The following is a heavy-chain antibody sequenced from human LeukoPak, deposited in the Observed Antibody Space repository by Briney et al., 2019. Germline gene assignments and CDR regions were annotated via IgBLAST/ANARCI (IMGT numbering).Heavy chain of an antibody. D-gene: IGHD2-2*02. CDR1: GFTFSSYA. V-gene: IGHV3-30-3*01. CDR3: ARDGEYIVVVPAAIRGPFTFDY. J-gene: IGHJ4*02. CDR2: ISYDGSNK. Sequence: QPGRSLRLSCAASGFTFSSYAMHWVRQAPGKGLEWVAVISYDGSNKYYADSVKGRFTISRDNSKNTLYLQMNSLRAEDTAVYYWARDGEYIVVVPAAIRGPFTFDYWGQGTLVTVSS.